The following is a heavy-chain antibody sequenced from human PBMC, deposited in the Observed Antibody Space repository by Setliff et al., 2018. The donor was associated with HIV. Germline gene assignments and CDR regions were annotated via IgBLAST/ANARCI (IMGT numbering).Heavy chain of an antibody. V-gene: IGHV4-30-4*08. Sequence: SETLSLTCTVSGGSISSGDYYWSWVRQPPGRGLEWIGYIYYSGSTYYNPSLKSRVTISVDTSKNQFSLKLSSVTAADTAVYYCAREGASYDRGYYYGMDVWGQGTTVTAP. J-gene: IGHJ6*02. CDR2: IYYSGST. CDR3: AREGASYDRGYYYGMDV. CDR1: GGSISSGDYY. D-gene: IGHD3-22*01.